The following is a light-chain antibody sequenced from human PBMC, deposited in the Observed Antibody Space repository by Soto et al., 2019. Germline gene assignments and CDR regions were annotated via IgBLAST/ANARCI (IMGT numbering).Light chain of an antibody. CDR1: QDISNC. V-gene: IGKV1-33*01. CDR3: QQYDSLPFT. Sequence: DIQMTQSPSSLSASVGDRVTTTCQASQDISNCLSWYQQKPGKAPKLLIYDASNLETGVPSSFSGSGSGTDFTFTISSLQPEDIATYYCQQYDSLPFTFGPGTKVDVK. CDR2: DAS. J-gene: IGKJ3*01.